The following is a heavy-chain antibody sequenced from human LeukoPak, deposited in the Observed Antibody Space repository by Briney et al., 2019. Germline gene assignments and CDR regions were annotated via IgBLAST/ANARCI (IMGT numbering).Heavy chain of an antibody. Sequence: PSETLSLTCTVSGSSISTYYWSWMQQPPGKGLEWIGYVYYTGSTNYNPSLKSRLTISVDTSKNQFSLKLSSVTAADTAVYYCAREESRSSSLNWFDPWGQGTLVTVSS. CDR3: AREESRSSSLNWFDP. CDR1: GSSISTYY. V-gene: IGHV4-59*01. CDR2: VYYTGST. J-gene: IGHJ5*02. D-gene: IGHD6-6*01.